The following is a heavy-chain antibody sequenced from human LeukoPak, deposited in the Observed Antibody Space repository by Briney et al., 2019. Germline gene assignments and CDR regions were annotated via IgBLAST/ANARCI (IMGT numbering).Heavy chain of an antibody. CDR1: GFTFSSYG. V-gene: IGHV3-30*18. D-gene: IGHD6-19*01. J-gene: IGHJ1*01. Sequence: GGSLRLSCAASGFTFSSYGMHWVRQAPGKGLEWVAVISYDGSNKYYADSVKGRFTISRDNSKNTLYLQMNSLRAEDTAVYYCAKDLYSGWFKYFQHWGQGTLVTVSS. CDR2: ISYDGSNK. CDR3: AKDLYSGWFKYFQH.